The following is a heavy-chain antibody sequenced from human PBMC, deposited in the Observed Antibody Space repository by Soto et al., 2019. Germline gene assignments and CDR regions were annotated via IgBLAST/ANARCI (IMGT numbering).Heavy chain of an antibody. J-gene: IGHJ3*02. D-gene: IGHD3-3*01. Sequence: GGSLRLSCAASGFTFSSYAMHWVRQDPGKGLEWVAVISYDGSNKYYADSVKGRFTISRDNSKNTLYLQMNSLRAEDTAVYYCAKDARILDYGFWSGGNDAFDICGQGTKVTVSS. CDR3: AKDARILDYGFWSGGNDAFDI. V-gene: IGHV3-30-3*02. CDR1: GFTFSSYA. CDR2: ISYDGSNK.